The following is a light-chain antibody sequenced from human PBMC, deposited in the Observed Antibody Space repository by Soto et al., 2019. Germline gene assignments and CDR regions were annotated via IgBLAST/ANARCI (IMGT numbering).Light chain of an antibody. Sequence: EIVMTQSPATLSVSPGERPTLSCRASQSVSSSLAWYQQKPGQAPRLLIYGASTRATGIPARFSGSGFGTEFTLTISSLQSEDVAVYYCQQYNDWLTFGGGTKVEIK. CDR1: QSVSSS. CDR3: QQYNDWLT. CDR2: GAS. V-gene: IGKV3-15*01. J-gene: IGKJ4*01.